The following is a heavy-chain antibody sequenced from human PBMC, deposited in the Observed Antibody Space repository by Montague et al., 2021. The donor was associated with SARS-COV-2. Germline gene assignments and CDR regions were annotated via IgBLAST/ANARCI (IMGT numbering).Heavy chain of an antibody. CDR1: GGSISSGSY. Sequence: SETLSLTCTVSGGSISSGSYWGWIRHPPGKGLEWIGTSDDSGITXYSPSLNSRVTISLNTSKNQFSLNLDSVTASDTAMYYCARVISAVAGANFYFDYWGQGTLVTVAS. CDR2: SDDSGIT. CDR3: ARVISAVAGANFYFDY. V-gene: IGHV4-38-2*02. D-gene: IGHD4/OR15-4a*01. J-gene: IGHJ4*02.